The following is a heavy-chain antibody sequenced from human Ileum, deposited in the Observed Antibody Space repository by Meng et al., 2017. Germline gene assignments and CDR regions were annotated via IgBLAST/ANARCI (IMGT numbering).Heavy chain of an antibody. CDR2: IHHSGTT. J-gene: IGHJ4*02. Sequence: QVQLQESGPGLVKPSGTLSLTCAVSGGSISSSIWWSWVRQPPEKGLEWIGEIHHSGTTNYSPSLKSRLTISVDESKNQFSLKLQSVTAADTAVYFCARGVVSGSHYNTYWGQGILVTVSS. CDR3: ARGVVSGSHYNTY. V-gene: IGHV4-4*02. CDR1: GGSISSSIW. D-gene: IGHD3-10*01.